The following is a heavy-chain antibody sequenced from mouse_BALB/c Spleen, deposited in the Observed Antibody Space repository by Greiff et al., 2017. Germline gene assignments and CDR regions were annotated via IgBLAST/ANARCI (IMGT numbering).Heavy chain of an antibody. D-gene: IGHD2-4*01. V-gene: IGHV3-6*02. CDR1: GYSITSGYY. CDR2: ISYDGSN. CDR3: ARVGAYDYDGFDY. J-gene: IGHJ2*01. Sequence: ESGPGLVKPSQSLSLTCSVTGYSITSGYYWNWIRQFPGNKLEWMGYISYDGSNNYNPSLKNRISITRDTSKNQFFLKLNSVTTEDTATYYCARVGAYDYDGFDYRGQGTTLTVSS.